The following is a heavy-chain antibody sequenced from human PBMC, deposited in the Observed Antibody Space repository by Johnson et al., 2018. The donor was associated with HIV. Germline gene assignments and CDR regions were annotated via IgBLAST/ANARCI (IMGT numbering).Heavy chain of an antibody. CDR3: ARIGAWQMHRAFVI. Sequence: VQLVESGGGLVQPGGSLRLSCAASGFTFSSYEMNWVRQAPGKGLEWVSYISNSGSTADYADSVKGRFTISRDNTKSSLYLQMNSLRAEDTAVYYCARIGAWQMHRAFVIWGQGTMVTVSS. J-gene: IGHJ3*02. CDR1: GFTFSSYE. D-gene: IGHD1-26*01. CDR2: ISNSGSTA. V-gene: IGHV3-48*03.